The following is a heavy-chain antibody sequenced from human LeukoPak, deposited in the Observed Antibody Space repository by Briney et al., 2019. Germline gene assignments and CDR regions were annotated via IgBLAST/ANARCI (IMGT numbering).Heavy chain of an antibody. D-gene: IGHD3-3*01. V-gene: IGHV4-34*01. CDR2: INHSGST. CDR3: ARGRDYDFWSGYYRWFDP. J-gene: IGHJ5*02. CDR1: GGSFSGYY. Sequence: SETLSLTCAVYGGSFSGYYWSWIRQPPGKGVEWVGEINHSGSTNYNPSLKSRVTISVDTSKKQFSLKLSSVTAADTAVYYCARGRDYDFWSGYYRWFDPWGQGTPVTVSS.